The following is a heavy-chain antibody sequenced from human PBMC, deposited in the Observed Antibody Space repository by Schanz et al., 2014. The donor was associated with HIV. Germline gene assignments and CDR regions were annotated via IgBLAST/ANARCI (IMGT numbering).Heavy chain of an antibody. D-gene: IGHD1-7*01. CDR2: IIPNFDTP. J-gene: IGHJ6*02. V-gene: IGHV1-69*06. Sequence: QVQLVQSGAEVKKPGSSVRVSCKASGGTFISYAVSWVRQAPGQGLEWMGGIIPNFDTPKYAQKFQGRLTITADKQRPPPNRNTPTYAHKFQGRLTITADKSTSTVSLELSSLRFEGTAVYYCARGTYSTPVQYYFYYGMDVWGLGTTVTVSS. CDR1: GGTFISYA. CDR3: TADKSTSTVSLELSSLRFEGTAVYYCARGTYSTPVQYYFYYGMDV.